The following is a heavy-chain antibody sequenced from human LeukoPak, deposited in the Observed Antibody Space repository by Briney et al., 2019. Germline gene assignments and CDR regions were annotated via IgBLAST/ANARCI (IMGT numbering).Heavy chain of an antibody. J-gene: IGHJ6*03. D-gene: IGHD6-13*01. CDR3: ARSFAAAAAEKYSYYYYYYMDV. CDR1: GGTFSSYA. V-gene: IGHV1-69*05. CDR2: VIPIFGTA. Sequence: ASVKVSCKASGGTFSSYAISWVRQAPGQGLEWMGGVIPIFGTANYAQKFQGRVTITTDESTSTAYMELSSLRSEDTAVYYCARSFAAAAAEKYSYYYYYYMDVWGKGTTVTVSS.